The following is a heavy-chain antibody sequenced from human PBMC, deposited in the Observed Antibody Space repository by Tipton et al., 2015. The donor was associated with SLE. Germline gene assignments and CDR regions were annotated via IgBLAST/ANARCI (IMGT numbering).Heavy chain of an antibody. V-gene: IGHV1-2*02. CDR2: VSGNTGET. D-gene: IGHD2-21*02. CDR1: GYTFTGYY. Sequence: QVQLVQSGAEVKKPGASVKVSCKASGYTFTGYYMHWVRQAPGQGLEWMGWVSGNTGETSFEQKFQGRVTMTTDTSANTAYMELRNLRSDDTAVYYCASRVVTEYYYGMDVWGQLTTVTVSS. CDR3: ASRVVTEYYYGMDV. J-gene: IGHJ6*02.